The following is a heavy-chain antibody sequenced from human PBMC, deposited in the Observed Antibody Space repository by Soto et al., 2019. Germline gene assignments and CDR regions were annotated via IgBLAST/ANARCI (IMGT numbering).Heavy chain of an antibody. D-gene: IGHD1-26*01. J-gene: IGHJ4*02. CDR2: ISGSGGST. Sequence: EVQLLESGGGLVQPGGSLRLSCAASGFTFSSYAMSWVRQAPGKGLEWVSAISGSGGSTYYADSVKGRFTISRDNSKNTLYLQMNSLRAEDTAVYYCAKEGDREWELTGGHYFDYWGQGTLVTVFS. V-gene: IGHV3-23*01. CDR1: GFTFSSYA. CDR3: AKEGDREWELTGGHYFDY.